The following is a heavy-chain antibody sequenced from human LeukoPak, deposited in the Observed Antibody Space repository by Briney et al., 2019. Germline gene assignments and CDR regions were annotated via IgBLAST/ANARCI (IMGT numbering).Heavy chain of an antibody. CDR3: ARVVVLTARSAFDI. J-gene: IGHJ3*02. CDR2: ISYDGSNK. D-gene: IGHD2-21*02. CDR1: GFTFSSYA. Sequence: GGSLRLSCAASGFTFSSYAMHWVRQAPGKGLEWVAVISYDGSNKYYADSVKGRFTISRDNSKNTLYLQMNSLRAEDTAVYYCARVVVLTARSAFDIWGQGTMVTVSS. V-gene: IGHV3-30-3*01.